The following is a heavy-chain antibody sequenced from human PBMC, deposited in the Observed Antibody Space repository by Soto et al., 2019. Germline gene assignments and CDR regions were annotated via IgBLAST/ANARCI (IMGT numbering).Heavy chain of an antibody. V-gene: IGHV4-34*01. CDR1: GGSFSGYY. Sequence: PSETLCLTCAVYGGSFSGYYWSWIRQPPGQGLEWIGEINHTGSTNYNPSLKSRVTISVDTSKNQFSLRLSSVTAADTDVCYSARGSYDFWSGYCNWFDPWGKGNLVTVCS. J-gene: IGHJ5*02. CDR2: INHTGST. D-gene: IGHD3-3*01. CDR3: ARGSYDFWSGYCNWFDP.